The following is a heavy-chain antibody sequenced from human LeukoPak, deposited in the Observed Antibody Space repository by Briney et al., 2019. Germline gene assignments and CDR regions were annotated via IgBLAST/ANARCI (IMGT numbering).Heavy chain of an antibody. CDR2: INPNSGDT. V-gene: IGHV1-2*02. Sequence: ASVKVSCKASGYTFTGYYMHWVRQAPGQGLEWMGWINPNSGDTKYAQRFQGRVTMTRDTSINTAYMELRRLTSDDTAVYYCARVPSMIRGVVNYGMDVWGQGTTVTVSS. J-gene: IGHJ6*02. D-gene: IGHD3-10*01. CDR3: ARVPSMIRGVVNYGMDV. CDR1: GYTFTGYY.